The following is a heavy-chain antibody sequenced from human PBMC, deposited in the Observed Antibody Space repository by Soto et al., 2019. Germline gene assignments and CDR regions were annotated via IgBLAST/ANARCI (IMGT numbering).Heavy chain of an antibody. CDR3: ARDQYYDYSNYVGHY. D-gene: IGHD4-4*01. CDR1: GFTFSSYS. CDR2: ISSSSSTI. V-gene: IGHV3-48*02. Sequence: EVQLVESGGGLVQPGGSLRLSCAASGFTFSSYSMNWVRQAPGKGLEWVSYISSSSSTIYYADSVKGRFTISRDNAKNSLYLQMNSLRDEDTAVYYCARDQYYDYSNYVGHYWGQGTLVTVSS. J-gene: IGHJ4*02.